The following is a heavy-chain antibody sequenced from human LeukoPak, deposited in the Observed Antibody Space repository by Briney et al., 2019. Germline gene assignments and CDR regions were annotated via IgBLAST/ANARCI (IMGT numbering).Heavy chain of an antibody. CDR2: IYYSGST. V-gene: IGHV4-59*08. D-gene: IGHD4-17*01. J-gene: IGHJ5*02. CDR3: ARGDYGDYFWFDP. CDR1: GVSISTYY. Sequence: SETLSLTCTVSGVSISTYYWTWIRQPPGKGLEWIGYIYYSGSTNYNPSLKSRVTISVDTSKNQFSLKLSSVTAADTAVYYCARGDYGDYFWFDPWGQGTLVTVSS.